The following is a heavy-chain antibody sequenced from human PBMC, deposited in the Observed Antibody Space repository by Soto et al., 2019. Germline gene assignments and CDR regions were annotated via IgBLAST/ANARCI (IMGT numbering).Heavy chain of an antibody. V-gene: IGHV1-69*12. CDR1: GGTFSSYA. Sequence: QVQLVQSGAEVKKPGSSVKVSCKASGGTFSSYAISWVRQAPGQGLEWMGGIIPIFGTANYAQKFQGRVTITADESTSTAHMEPSSLRSEDTAVYYCARHVPAAGYYYGMDVWGQGTTVTVSS. CDR3: ARHVPAAGYYYGMDV. CDR2: IIPIFGTA. J-gene: IGHJ6*02. D-gene: IGHD2-2*01.